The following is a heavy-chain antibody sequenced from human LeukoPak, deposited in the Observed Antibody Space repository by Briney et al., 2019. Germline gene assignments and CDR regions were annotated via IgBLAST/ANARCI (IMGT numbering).Heavy chain of an antibody. D-gene: IGHD2-2*01. CDR1: GFTFSSYG. Sequence: GGSLRLSCAASGFTFSSYGMHWVRQAPGKGLEWVAFIRYDGSNKYYADSVKGRFTISRDNSKNTLYLQMNSLRAEDTAVYYCAKDKEDIVVVPAATVHYYYYYMDVWGKGTTVTISS. V-gene: IGHV3-30*02. J-gene: IGHJ6*03. CDR2: IRYDGSNK. CDR3: AKDKEDIVVVPAATVHYYYYYMDV.